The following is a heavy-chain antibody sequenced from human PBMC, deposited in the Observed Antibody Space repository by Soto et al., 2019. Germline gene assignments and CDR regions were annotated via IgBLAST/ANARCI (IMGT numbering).Heavy chain of an antibody. CDR3: ARGGTAEADF. D-gene: IGHD2-21*02. CDR1: GYTFTGYG. J-gene: IGHJ4*02. V-gene: IGHV1-18*01. CDR2: ASPLSATT. Sequence: QAQLVQSGAEVKEPGASVKVSCKASGYTFTGYGITWVRQAPGQGLEWMGWASPLSATTNYAPKFQGRVTMTTDTSTNMAYMELRGLRSADTAVYYCARGGTAEADFWGQGTLVTVSS.